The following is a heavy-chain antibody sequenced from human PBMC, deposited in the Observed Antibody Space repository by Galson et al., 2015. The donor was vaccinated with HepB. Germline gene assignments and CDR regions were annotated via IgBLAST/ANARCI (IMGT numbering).Heavy chain of an antibody. J-gene: IGHJ5*02. CDR2: MNPSSGNT. CDR1: GYTFTSYD. V-gene: IGHV1-8*01. CDR3: AREACTDGICYNSDWFDP. Sequence: SVKVSCKASGYTFTSYDINWVRQTTGQGLEWMGWMNPSSGNTGYAQKFQGRVTMTRDTSIGTAYMELSSLTSEDTAVYHCAREACTDGICYNSDWFDPWGQGTLVTVSS. D-gene: IGHD2-8*01.